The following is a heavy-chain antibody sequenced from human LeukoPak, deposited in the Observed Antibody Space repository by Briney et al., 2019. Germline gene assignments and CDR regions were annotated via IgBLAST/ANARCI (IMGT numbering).Heavy chain of an antibody. CDR1: GLTFSRYA. CDR3: AKSHHDSDGYSWFDP. Sequence: AGGSLRLSCAASGLTFSRYAMSWVRQAPGKGLEWVSGISGSGASTFYADSVKGRFTISRDNPKNTLYLQMNSLRADDTAVYYCAKSHHDSDGYSWFDPWGQGTLVAVSS. V-gene: IGHV3-23*01. J-gene: IGHJ5*02. D-gene: IGHD3-22*01. CDR2: ISGSGAST.